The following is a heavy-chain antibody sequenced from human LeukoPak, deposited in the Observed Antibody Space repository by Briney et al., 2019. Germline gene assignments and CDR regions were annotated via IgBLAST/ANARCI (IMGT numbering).Heavy chain of an antibody. CDR3: ARAMRYDSSNSDY. V-gene: IGHV4-59*12. J-gene: IGHJ4*02. Sequence: SETLSLTCTVSGGSISSYYWSWIRQPPGKGLEWIGYIYHSGSTNHNPSLKSRVTMSVDTSKNQFSLKLSSVTAADTAVYYCARAMRYDSSNSDYWGQGTLVTVSS. CDR2: IYHSGST. D-gene: IGHD3-22*01. CDR1: GGSISSYY.